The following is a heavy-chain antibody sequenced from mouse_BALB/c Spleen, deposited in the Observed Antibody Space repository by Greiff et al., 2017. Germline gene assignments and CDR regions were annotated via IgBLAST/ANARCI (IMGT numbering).Heavy chain of an antibody. J-gene: IGHJ4*01. CDR3: TNFYYGYDGYAMDY. D-gene: IGHD2-2*01. CDR1: GYTFTSYY. CDR2: INPSNGGT. V-gene: IGHV1S81*02. Sequence: QVQLQQSGAELVKPGASVKLSCKASGYTFTSYYMYWVKQRPGQGLEWIGEINPSNGGTNFNEKFKSKATLTVDKSSSTAYMQLSSLTSEDSAVYYCTNFYYGYDGYAMDYWGQGTSVTVSS.